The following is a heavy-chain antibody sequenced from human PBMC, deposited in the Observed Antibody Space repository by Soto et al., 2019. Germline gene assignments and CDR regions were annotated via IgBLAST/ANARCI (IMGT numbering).Heavy chain of an antibody. CDR2: IWYDGSNK. CDR1: GFTFSSYG. J-gene: IGHJ6*02. V-gene: IGHV3-33*01. CDR3: ARDVPLYVSRSYGMVV. D-gene: IGHD3-10*01. Sequence: ESGGGVVQPGRSLRLSCAASGFTFSSYGMHWVRQAPGKGLEWVAVIWYDGSNKYYADSVKGRFTISRDNSKNTQYLQMNSLRAEDTAVYYCARDVPLYVSRSYGMVVWGQGTTVTVSS.